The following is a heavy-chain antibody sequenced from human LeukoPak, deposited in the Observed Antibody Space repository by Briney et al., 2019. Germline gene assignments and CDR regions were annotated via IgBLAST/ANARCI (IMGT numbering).Heavy chain of an antibody. Sequence: PGGSLRLSCAASGLTVSSNSMTWVRQAPGKGLEWVSIIYSGGGTFYAGSVKGRFTISRDNSKTTVYLQMNGLRAEDTAVYYCARGRPRDYWGQGTLVIVSS. V-gene: IGHV3-66*01. CDR3: ARGRPRDY. J-gene: IGHJ4*02. CDR2: IYSGGGT. D-gene: IGHD6-6*01. CDR1: GLTVSSNS.